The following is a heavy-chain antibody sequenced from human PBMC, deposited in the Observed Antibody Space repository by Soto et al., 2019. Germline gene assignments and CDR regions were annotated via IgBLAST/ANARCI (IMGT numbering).Heavy chain of an antibody. CDR2: IYHSGST. CDR1: GDSIRSYY. CDR3: ARDKIAGLFDY. D-gene: IGHD2-21*01. V-gene: IGHV4-59*12. J-gene: IGHJ4*02. Sequence: PSETLSLTCNVSGDSIRSYYWSWIRQSPGKGLEWIGSIYHSGSTNYNPSLKSRVTISVDTSKKEFTLNLNSVTAADTAVYYCARDKIAGLFDYWGQGTLVTVSS.